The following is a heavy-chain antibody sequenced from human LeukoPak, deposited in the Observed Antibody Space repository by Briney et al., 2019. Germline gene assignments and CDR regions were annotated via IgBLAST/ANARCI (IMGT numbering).Heavy chain of an antibody. CDR3: ARVGAWELQRVFDY. CDR1: GFSFSDYA. J-gene: IGHJ4*02. V-gene: IGHV3-7*01. CDR2: IREGGSGM. Sequence: GGSLRLSCAASGFSFSDYAMTWVRQVPGKGLEWVADIREGGSGMYYADSVKGRFTISRDNARNSLYLEVNSLRTEDTAVYYCARVGAWELQRVFDYCGQATLVTASS. D-gene: IGHD1-26*01.